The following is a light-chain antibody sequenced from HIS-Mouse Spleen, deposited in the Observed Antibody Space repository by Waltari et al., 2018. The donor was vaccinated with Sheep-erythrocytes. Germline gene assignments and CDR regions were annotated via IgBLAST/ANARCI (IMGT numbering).Light chain of an antibody. CDR3: CSYAGSYNHV. CDR2: DVS. Sequence: QSALTQPRSVSGSPVQSVTISCTGTSSDVGGYNYVSWYQQHPGKAPKLMIYDVSTRPSWVPDRFSGSKSGNTASLTIPGLQAEDEADYYCCSYAGSYNHVFATGTKVTVL. CDR1: SSDVGGYNY. J-gene: IGLJ1*01. V-gene: IGLV2-11*01.